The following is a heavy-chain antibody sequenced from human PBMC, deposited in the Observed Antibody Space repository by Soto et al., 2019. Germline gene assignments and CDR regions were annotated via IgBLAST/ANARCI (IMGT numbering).Heavy chain of an antibody. CDR2: ISAYNGNT. V-gene: IGHV1-18*01. CDR3: ARHGRGTAMGFTAGDWFDP. J-gene: IGHJ5*02. D-gene: IGHD5-18*01. CDR1: GYTFTSYD. Sequence: QVQLVQSGAEVKKPGASVKVSCKASGYTFTSYDISWVRQAPGQGLEWMGWISAYNGNTNYAQKLQGRVTMTTDTSTSTAYMELRSLRSDDTAVYYCARHGRGTAMGFTAGDWFDPWGQGPLVTVSS.